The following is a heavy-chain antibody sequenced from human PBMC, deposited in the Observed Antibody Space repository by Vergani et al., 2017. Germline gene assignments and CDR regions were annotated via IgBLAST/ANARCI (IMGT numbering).Heavy chain of an antibody. CDR2: ISWNSGSI. V-gene: IGHV3-9*01. CDR1: GFPFDDYA. Sequence: EVQLVESGGGLVQPGRSLRLSCAASGFPFDDYAMHWVRQAPGKGLEWVSGISWNSGSIGYADSVKGRFTISRDNAKNSLYLQMNSLRAEDTALYYCAKSIAAAGTPNYFDYWGQGTLVTVSS. D-gene: IGHD6-13*01. J-gene: IGHJ4*02. CDR3: AKSIAAAGTPNYFDY.